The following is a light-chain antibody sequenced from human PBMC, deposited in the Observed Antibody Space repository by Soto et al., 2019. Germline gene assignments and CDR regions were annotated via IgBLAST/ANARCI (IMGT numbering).Light chain of an antibody. CDR2: DAS. Sequence: EIVLTQSPGTLSLSPGDRATLSCRASQSVSSTYLAWYQQKPGQAPRLLIYDASSRATGIPDRFSGSGSGTDFTLTISRLEPEDFAVYYCQQYGSSSGLFTFGPGTKVDIK. CDR3: QQYGSSSGLFT. J-gene: IGKJ3*01. CDR1: QSVSSTY. V-gene: IGKV3-20*01.